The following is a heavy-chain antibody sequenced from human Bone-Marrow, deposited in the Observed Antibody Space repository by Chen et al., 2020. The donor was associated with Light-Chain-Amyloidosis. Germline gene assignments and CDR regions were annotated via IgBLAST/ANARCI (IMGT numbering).Heavy chain of an antibody. CDR1: GFTVSSNY. CDR2: IYSGGST. D-gene: IGHD4-4*01. V-gene: IGHV3-53*01. CDR3: ASYRILTTVTDYYYYYGMDV. Sequence: EVQLVEPGGGLIQPGGSLRLSCAASGFTVSSNYMSWVRQAPGKGLEWVSVIYSGGSTYYADSVKGRFTISRDNSKNTLYLQMNSLRAEDTAVYYCASYRILTTVTDYYYYYGMDVWGQGTTVTVSS. J-gene: IGHJ6*02.